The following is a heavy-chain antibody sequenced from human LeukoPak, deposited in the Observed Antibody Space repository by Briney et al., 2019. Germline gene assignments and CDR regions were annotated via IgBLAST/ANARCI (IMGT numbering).Heavy chain of an antibody. CDR2: IKEDGSEK. J-gene: IGHJ4*02. V-gene: IGHV3-7*01. D-gene: IGHD3-3*02. CDR1: GFTFSSYS. Sequence: PGGSLRLSCAASGFTFSSYSMSWVRQAPGKGLEWVANIKEDGSEKNFVDSVKGRFTISRDNAKNSLYLQLNGLRAEDTAVYYCARRFGSSIFALFDYWGQGTLVTVSS. CDR3: ARRFGSSIFALFDY.